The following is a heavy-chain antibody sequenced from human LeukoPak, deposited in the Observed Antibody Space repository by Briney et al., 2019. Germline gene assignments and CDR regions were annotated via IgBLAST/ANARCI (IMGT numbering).Heavy chain of an antibody. D-gene: IGHD2-2*02. J-gene: IGHJ6*02. V-gene: IGHV1-69*13. CDR1: GGTFISYA. Sequence: GASVKVSCKASGGTFISYAISWVRQAPGQGLEWMGGIIPIFGTANYAQKFQGRVTITADESTSTAYMELSSLRSEDTAVYYCARDGYGRSSTSCYTQYGMDVWGQGTTVTVSS. CDR3: ARDGYGRSSTSCYTQYGMDV. CDR2: IIPIFGTA.